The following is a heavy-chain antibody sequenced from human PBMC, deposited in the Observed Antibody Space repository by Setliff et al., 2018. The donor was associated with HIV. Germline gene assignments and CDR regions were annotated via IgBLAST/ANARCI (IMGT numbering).Heavy chain of an antibody. J-gene: IGHJ6*03. V-gene: IGHV4-59*01. CDR3: ARDRRTHELLRGQPYYYHMDV. CDR2: ISYSGHI. D-gene: IGHD2-15*01. CDR1: GGSLSGYY. Sequence: SETLSLTCAVYGGSLSGYYWRWIRQPPGKGLEWIGYISYSGHIDYNPSLRSRVTISLDASKNQFSLKMTSAIAADTAVYYCARDRRTHELLRGQPYYYHMDVWGKGTTVTVSS.